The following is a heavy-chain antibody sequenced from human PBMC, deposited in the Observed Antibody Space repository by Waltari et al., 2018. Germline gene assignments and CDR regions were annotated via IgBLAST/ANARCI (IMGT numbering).Heavy chain of an antibody. D-gene: IGHD3-10*01. Sequence: QVHLQESGPGLVTPSGTLSLTCAVSGGSITNNRWWNWVRQSPEKGLEWIAEICQTGYIDHNPYLRGRASLSVDKSNNQFSLILTAVTAADTAIYYCASSSRVSAGAGDFLDSWGQGTQVTVSS. J-gene: IGHJ4*02. CDR2: ICQTGYI. V-gene: IGHV4-4*02. CDR3: ASSSRVSAGAGDFLDS. CDR1: GGSITNNRW.